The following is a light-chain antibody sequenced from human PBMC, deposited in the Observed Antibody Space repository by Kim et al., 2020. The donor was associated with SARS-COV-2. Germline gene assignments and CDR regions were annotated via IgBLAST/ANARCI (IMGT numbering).Light chain of an antibody. CDR3: QQRSNWLT. CDR2: DAS. CDR1: QSVSSY. Sequence: LYLSPGERATRSCRASQSVSSYLAWYQQKPGQAPRLLIYDASNRATGIPARFSGSGSGTDFTLTISSLEPEDFAVYYCQQRSNWLTFGQGTKLEI. J-gene: IGKJ2*01. V-gene: IGKV3-11*01.